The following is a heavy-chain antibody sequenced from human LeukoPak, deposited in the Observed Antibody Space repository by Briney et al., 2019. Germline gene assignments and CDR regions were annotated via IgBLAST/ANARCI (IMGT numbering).Heavy chain of an antibody. V-gene: IGHV3-74*01. J-gene: IGHJ4*02. Sequence: GSLGLSCAASGFTFINYWMHWVRQAPGEGLVWVSHINNDGSTTTYADSVKGRFTISRDNAKNTLYLHVNSLRAEDTAVYYCARGGFCSGADCRGSFDYWGQGSLVTVSS. CDR3: ARGGFCSGADCRGSFDY. D-gene: IGHD2-15*01. CDR2: INNDGSTT. CDR1: GFTFINYW.